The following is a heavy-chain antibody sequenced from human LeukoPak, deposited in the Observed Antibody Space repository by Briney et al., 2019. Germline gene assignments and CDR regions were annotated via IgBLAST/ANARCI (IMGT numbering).Heavy chain of an antibody. CDR2: INPSGGST. CDR3: ARVPRSTTTPDY. J-gene: IGHJ4*02. Sequence: ASVKVSCKASGYTFTSYYMHWVRQAPGQGLEGMGIINPSGGSTTHAQKFQGRVSMTRDTSTRTVYMELSSLRSEDTAVYYCARVPRSTTTPDYWGQGTLVTVSS. CDR1: GYTFTSYY. V-gene: IGHV1-46*01. D-gene: IGHD2-2*01.